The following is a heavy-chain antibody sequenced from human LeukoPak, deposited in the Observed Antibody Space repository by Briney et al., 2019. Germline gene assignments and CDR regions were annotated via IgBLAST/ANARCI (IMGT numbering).Heavy chain of an antibody. CDR1: GFIFNNYG. CDR3: AKGGSGYFLDL. CDR2: ISNDGGGT. D-gene: IGHD3-22*01. V-gene: IGHV3-23*01. J-gene: IGHJ5*02. Sequence: PGGSLRLSCAASGFIFNNYGLVWVRQAPGEGLGWVSAISNDGGGTTYADFVKGRFTISRDNSKNTLFLQMNSLRGEDTALYYCAKGGSGYFLDLWGQGTLVTVSS.